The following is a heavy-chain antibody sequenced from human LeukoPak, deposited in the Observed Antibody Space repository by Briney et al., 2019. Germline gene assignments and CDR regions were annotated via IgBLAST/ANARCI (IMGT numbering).Heavy chain of an antibody. V-gene: IGHV4-39*07. CDR2: IYYSGSS. J-gene: IGHJ3*02. D-gene: IGHD5-12*01. CDR3: ARDLSATGAFDI. CDR1: GGSISSSSYY. Sequence: SETLSLTCTVSGGSISSSSYYWGWIRQPPGKGLEGIGSIYYSGSSYYNLSLKSRVSISVDTSKNQFSLTLSSVTAADTAVYYFARDLSATGAFDIWGQGTMVTVSS.